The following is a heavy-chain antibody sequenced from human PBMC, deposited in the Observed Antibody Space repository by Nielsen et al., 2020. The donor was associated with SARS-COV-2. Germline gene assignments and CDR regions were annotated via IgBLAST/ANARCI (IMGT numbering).Heavy chain of an antibody. CDR2: INPFFSAP. Sequence: SVKVSCKASGYTFTTYGIGWVRQAPGQGLEWMGGINPFFSAPNYAQKFQGRLTINADASMNTAYMELNSLTSADTAMYYCARGEASERWIRFPLDYWGQGTLVTVSS. D-gene: IGHD5-24*01. CDR3: ARGEASERWIRFPLDY. J-gene: IGHJ4*02. CDR1: GYTFTTYG. V-gene: IGHV1-69*13.